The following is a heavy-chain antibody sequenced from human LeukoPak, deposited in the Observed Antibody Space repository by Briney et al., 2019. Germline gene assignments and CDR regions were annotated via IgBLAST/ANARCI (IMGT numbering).Heavy chain of an antibody. CDR3: ARGYYDFWSGYPDY. J-gene: IGHJ4*02. Sequence: ASVKVSCKASGYTFTGYYMHWVRQAPGQGLEWMGWINPNSGGTNYAQKFQGRVTMTRDTSTSTAYMELSRLRSDDTAVYYCARGYYDFWSGYPDYWGQGTLVTVSS. D-gene: IGHD3-3*01. V-gene: IGHV1-2*02. CDR1: GYTFTGYY. CDR2: INPNSGGT.